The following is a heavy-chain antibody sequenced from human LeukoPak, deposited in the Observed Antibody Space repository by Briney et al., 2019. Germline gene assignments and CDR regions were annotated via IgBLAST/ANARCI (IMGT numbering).Heavy chain of an antibody. CDR2: IYYSGST. V-gene: IGHV4-34*01. D-gene: IGHD3-16*02. J-gene: IGHJ4*02. Sequence: SETLSLTCAVYGGSFSGYYWSWIRQPPGKGLEWIGSIYYSGSTYYNPSLKSRVTISVDTSKNQFSLKLSSVTAADTAVYYCARLLYDYVWGSYRYFDYWGQGTLVTVSS. CDR1: GGSFSGYY. CDR3: ARLLYDYVWGSYRYFDY.